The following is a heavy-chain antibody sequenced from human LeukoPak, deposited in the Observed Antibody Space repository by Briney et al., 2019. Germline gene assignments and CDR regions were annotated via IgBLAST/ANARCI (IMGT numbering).Heavy chain of an antibody. CDR2: MSGSGGVT. Sequence: GGSLRLSCAASGFTVNSNYMSWVRQAPGKGLEWVSAMSGSGGVTYYADSVKGRFSISRDNSKNTLHLQMNSLRAEDTAVYYCAKGAMPYYDGSGYNYFDYWGQGTPVTVSS. V-gene: IGHV3-23*01. J-gene: IGHJ4*02. CDR1: GFTVNSNY. D-gene: IGHD3-22*01. CDR3: AKGAMPYYDGSGYNYFDY.